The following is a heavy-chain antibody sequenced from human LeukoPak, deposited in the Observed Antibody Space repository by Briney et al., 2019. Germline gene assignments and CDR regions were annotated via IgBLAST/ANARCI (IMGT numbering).Heavy chain of an antibody. D-gene: IGHD3-10*01. CDR1: VYTFTSYD. CDR3: AIHYGSGSGRYYYNYMDV. Sequence: ASVKVSCTASVYTFTSYDINWVRQAPGQGLEWMGWMNPNSGNTGYAQKFQGRVTITRNTSISTAYMELSSLRSEDTAVYYCAIHYGSGSGRYYYNYMDVWGKGTTVTVSS. CDR2: MNPNSGNT. V-gene: IGHV1-8*03. J-gene: IGHJ6*03.